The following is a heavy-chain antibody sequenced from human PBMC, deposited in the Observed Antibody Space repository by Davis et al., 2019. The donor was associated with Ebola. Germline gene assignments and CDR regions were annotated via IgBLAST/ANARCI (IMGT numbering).Heavy chain of an antibody. D-gene: IGHD1-26*01. Sequence: ASVKVSCKASGYTFRNSAISWVRQAPGQGLEWMGWISAYNGNTNYAQLLQGRVTMTTDTSTGTAYMELRSLRSDDTAVYFCARTSIVGTTTTASDIWGQGTKVTVSS. CDR3: ARTSIVGTTTTASDI. J-gene: IGHJ3*02. CDR2: ISAYNGNT. V-gene: IGHV1-18*01. CDR1: GYTFRNSA.